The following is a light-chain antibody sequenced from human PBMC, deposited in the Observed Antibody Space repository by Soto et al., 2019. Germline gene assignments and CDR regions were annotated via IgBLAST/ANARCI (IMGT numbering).Light chain of an antibody. CDR1: QDIGHY. V-gene: IGKV1D-8*01. J-gene: IGKJ2*01. Sequence: VIWMTQSPSFLSAIRGDRVTISCRMSQDIGHYLAWYRQKPGKAPELLIYDTSRLQTGAPSRFSGSGSGTYFTLTISSLQSEDFATDDCQQYYTVPRYTFGQGTKLEI. CDR3: QQYYTVPRYT. CDR2: DTS.